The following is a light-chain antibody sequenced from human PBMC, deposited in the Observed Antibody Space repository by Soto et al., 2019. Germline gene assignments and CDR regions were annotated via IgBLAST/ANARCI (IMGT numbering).Light chain of an antibody. V-gene: IGLV2-8*01. J-gene: IGLJ1*01. CDR1: SSDVGGYNY. CDR2: EVN. CDR3: SSYAGSSNV. Sequence: QSGLTQPPSASGSPGQSVAISCTGTSSDVGGYNYVSWYQQHPGKAPKLMIYEVNKRPSGVPDRFSGSKSGNTASLTVSGLRAEDEADYYCSSYAGSSNVFGTGTKVTVL.